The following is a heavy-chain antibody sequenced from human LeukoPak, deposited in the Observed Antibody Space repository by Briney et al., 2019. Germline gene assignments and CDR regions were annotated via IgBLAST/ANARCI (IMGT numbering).Heavy chain of an antibody. CDR2: IKQDGSEK. CDR3: ARVEVYDYVWGSYRYTNFDY. Sequence: GGSLRLSCAASGFTFSSYWTSWVRQAPGKGLEWVANIKQDGSEKYYVDSVKGRFTISRDNAKNSLYLQMNSLRAEDTAVYYCARVEVYDYVWGSYRYTNFDYWGQGTLVTVSS. V-gene: IGHV3-7*01. D-gene: IGHD3-16*02. CDR1: GFTFSSYW. J-gene: IGHJ4*02.